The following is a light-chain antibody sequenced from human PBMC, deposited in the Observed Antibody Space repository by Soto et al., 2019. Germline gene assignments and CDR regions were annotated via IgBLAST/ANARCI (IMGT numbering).Light chain of an antibody. J-gene: IGKJ5*01. V-gene: IGKV3D-15*01. CDR3: QQYGSSPIN. Sequence: EIVMTHSPATLSVSPWERATLSCRASQSVSNNLAWYQQKPGQAPRLLIYGASTRATGIPARFSGSGSGTEFTLTISSLQSEDFAVYFCQQYGSSPINFGQGTRLEIK. CDR2: GAS. CDR1: QSVSNN.